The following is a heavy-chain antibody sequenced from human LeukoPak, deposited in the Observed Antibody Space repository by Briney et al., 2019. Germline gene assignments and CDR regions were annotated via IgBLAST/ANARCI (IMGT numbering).Heavy chain of an antibody. CDR3: ATDRDNSDWQKRFDS. CDR1: GFTFSTYR. Sequence: GWSLRLSCAASGFTFSTYRMNWYRQAPGKGLEWVGNINQDASEINYVDSVRGRFNISRDNAKNSLHLQMNSLRAEDTAVYYCATDRDNSDWQKRFDSWGQGTLVTVSS. CDR2: INQDASEI. V-gene: IGHV3-7*01. J-gene: IGHJ4*02. D-gene: IGHD2-21*02.